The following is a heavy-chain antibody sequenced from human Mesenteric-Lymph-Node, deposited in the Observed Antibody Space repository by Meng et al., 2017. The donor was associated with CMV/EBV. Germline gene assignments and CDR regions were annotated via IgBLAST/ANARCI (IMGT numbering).Heavy chain of an antibody. V-gene: IGHV3-30-3*01. J-gene: IGHJ3*02. D-gene: IGHD2-2*02. CDR3: ARDSPAGYCSSTSCYRDHDAFDI. CDR1: GFTFDDYA. CDR2: ISYDGSNK. Sequence: GESLKISCAASGFTFDDYAMHWVRQAPGKGLEWVAVISYDGSNKYYADSVKGRFTISRDNSKNTLYLQMNSLRAEDTAVYYCARDSPAGYCSSTSCYRDHDAFDIWGQGTMVTVSS.